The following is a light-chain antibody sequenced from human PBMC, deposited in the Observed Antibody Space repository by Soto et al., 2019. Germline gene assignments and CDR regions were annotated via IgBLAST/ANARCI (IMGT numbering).Light chain of an antibody. CDR1: QGIYNY. V-gene: IGKV1-27*01. CDR2: AAS. Sequence: DIQMTQSSSSLSASVGDKVTITCRASQGIYNYLAWYQQKPGKVPKLLIFAASILHSGVPTRFSGSGSGTDFTLTISSLQPEDVATYYCQKHNTAPFTFGQGTKVEIK. CDR3: QKHNTAPFT. J-gene: IGKJ2*01.